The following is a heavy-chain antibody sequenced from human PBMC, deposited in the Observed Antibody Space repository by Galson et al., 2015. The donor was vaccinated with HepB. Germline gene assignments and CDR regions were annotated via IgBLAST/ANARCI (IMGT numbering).Heavy chain of an antibody. CDR2: INLDNGNT. J-gene: IGHJ4*02. V-gene: IGHV1-3*01. CDR1: GYTFATQV. CDR3: ARGTEFFDF. Sequence: SVKVSCKVSGYTFATQVIHWARQAPGQRLEWMAWINLDNGNTKYSEKFQGRFTVSWDTSATTAYMEISDLRSEDTAVYYCARGTEFFDFWGQGTLVAVSS.